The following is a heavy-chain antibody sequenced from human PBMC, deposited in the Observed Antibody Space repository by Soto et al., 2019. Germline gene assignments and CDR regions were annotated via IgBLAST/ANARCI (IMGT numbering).Heavy chain of an antibody. V-gene: IGHV3-48*03. CDR2: ISSSGSII. CDR1: GFTFSSYE. Sequence: GGSLRLSCAASGFTFSSYEMNWVRQAPGKGLQWASYISSSGSIIYYADSVKGRFTISRDNAKNSLYLQMSSLRAEDTAVYYCARGVLYYYDSSGYPHWFDPWGQGTLVTVSS. J-gene: IGHJ5*02. D-gene: IGHD3-22*01. CDR3: ARGVLYYYDSSGYPHWFDP.